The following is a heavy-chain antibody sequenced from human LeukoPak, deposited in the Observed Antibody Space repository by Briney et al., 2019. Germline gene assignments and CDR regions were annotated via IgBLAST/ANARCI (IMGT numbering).Heavy chain of an antibody. J-gene: IGHJ4*02. CDR2: ISGSGGST. CDR3: VKGALGSPWDY. V-gene: IGHV3-23*01. Sequence: GGSLRLSCAASGFTFSSYAMSWVRQAPGKGLEWVSAISGSGGSTYYADSVKGRFTISRDNAKNSLYLQMNSLRDEDTAVYYCVKGALGSPWDYWGQGALVTVSS. CDR1: GFTFSSYA.